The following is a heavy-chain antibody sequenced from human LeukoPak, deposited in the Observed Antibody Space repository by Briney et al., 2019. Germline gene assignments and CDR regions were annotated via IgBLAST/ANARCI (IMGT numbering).Heavy chain of an antibody. J-gene: IGHJ4*02. CDR1: GLTFTSYW. CDR3: ATGGRLRPDY. D-gene: IGHD3-16*01. CDR2: INGDGTST. Sequence: PGGSLRLSCAASGLTFTSYWMHWVRQAPGKGLVWVSRINGDGTSTTYADSVKGRFTISRDNAKNTLFLQMNSLRAEDTAVYYCATGGRLRPDYWGQGALVTVSS. V-gene: IGHV3-74*01.